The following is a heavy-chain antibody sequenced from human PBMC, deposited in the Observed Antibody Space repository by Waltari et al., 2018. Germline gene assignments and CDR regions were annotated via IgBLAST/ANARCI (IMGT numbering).Heavy chain of an antibody. V-gene: IGHV3-30-3*01. Sequence: QVQLVESGGGEVQPGRSLRLSCAASGFTFSSYAMHWVRQAPGKGLEWVAVISYDGSNKYYADSVKGRFTISRDNSKNTLYLQMNSLRAEDTAVYYCARDAYYFDYWGQGTLVTVSS. CDR3: ARDAYYFDY. J-gene: IGHJ4*02. CDR1: GFTFSSYA. CDR2: ISYDGSNK.